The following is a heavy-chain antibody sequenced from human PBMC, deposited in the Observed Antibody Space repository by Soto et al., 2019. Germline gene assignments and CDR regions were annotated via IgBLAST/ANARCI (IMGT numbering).Heavy chain of an antibody. D-gene: IGHD6-19*01. CDR1: GGSISSSSYY. V-gene: IGHV4-39*01. CDR2: IYYSGST. J-gene: IGHJ5*02. Sequence: NPSETLSLTCTVSGGSISSSSYYWGWIRQPPGKGLEWIGSIYYSGSTYYNPSLKSRVTISVDTSKNQFSLKLSSVTAADTAVYYFAGRAVAGFSTGQYNWFDPWGQGTLVTVSS. CDR3: AGRAVAGFSTGQYNWFDP.